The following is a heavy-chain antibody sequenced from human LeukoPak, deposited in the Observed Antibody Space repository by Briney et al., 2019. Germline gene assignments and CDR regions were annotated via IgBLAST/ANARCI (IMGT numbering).Heavy chain of an antibody. CDR1: GYTFTSYY. D-gene: IGHD3-3*01. J-gene: IGHJ5*02. CDR2: INPNSGGT. CDR3: ARAITIFGVVTRVSWFDP. Sequence: ASVKVSCKASGYTFTSYYMHWVRQAPGQGLEWMGWINPNSGGTNYAQKFQGRVTMTRDTSISTAYMELSRLRSDDTAVYYCARAITIFGVVTRVSWFDPWGQGTLVTVSS. V-gene: IGHV1-2*02.